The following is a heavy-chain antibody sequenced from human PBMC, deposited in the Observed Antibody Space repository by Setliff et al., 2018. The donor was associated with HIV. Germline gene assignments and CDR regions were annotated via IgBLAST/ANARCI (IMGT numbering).Heavy chain of an antibody. CDR1: GDTFTGYT. CDR3: AREGYSVDAFDI. J-gene: IGHJ3*02. Sequence: ASVKVSCKSSGDTFTGYTITWVRQAPGQGLEWMGWISAYNGNTNYAQKLQGRVTMTTDTSTSTAYMELRSLRSDDTAVYYCAREGYSVDAFDIWGQGTMVTVSS. D-gene: IGHD4-4*01. V-gene: IGHV1-18*01. CDR2: ISAYNGNT.